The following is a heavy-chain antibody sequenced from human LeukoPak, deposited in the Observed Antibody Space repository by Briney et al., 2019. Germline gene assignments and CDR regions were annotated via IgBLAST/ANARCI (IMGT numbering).Heavy chain of an antibody. J-gene: IGHJ4*02. V-gene: IGHV3-21*06. CDR3: ARVDYDSGSFDS. Sequence: GGSLRLSCAASGFTFSSYSMNWVRQAPGKGLEWVSSITSGSNNKFYRDSVKGRFTISRDNAKDSLFLQMNSLTVEDTAIYYCARVDYDSGSFDSWGQGTLVTVSS. CDR1: GFTFSSYS. CDR2: ITSGSNNK. D-gene: IGHD3-10*01.